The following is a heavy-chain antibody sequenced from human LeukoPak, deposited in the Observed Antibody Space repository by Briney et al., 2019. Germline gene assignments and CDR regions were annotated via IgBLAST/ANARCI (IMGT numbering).Heavy chain of an antibody. V-gene: IGHV3-23*01. CDR3: AKQPYNYYYLDV. D-gene: IGHD2-21*01. J-gene: IGHJ6*03. CDR1: GLTFHDYA. CDR2: IVGDSSKT. Sequence: PGGSLTLSCALSGLTFHDYAMTWVRQAPGKGLEWVSTIVGDSSKTYYADSVKGRFTISRDNSNYMLFLHMNNLRAEDTAVYYCAKQPYNYYYLDVWGKGTTVTVSS.